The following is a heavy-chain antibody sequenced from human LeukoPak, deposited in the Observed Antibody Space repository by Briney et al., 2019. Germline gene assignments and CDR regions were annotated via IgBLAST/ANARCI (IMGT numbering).Heavy chain of an antibody. V-gene: IGHV3-73*01. CDR3: TRLGEKGDY. J-gene: IGHJ4*02. CDR2: IRSKANSYAT. CDR1: GFTFSGSA. D-gene: IGHD3-16*01. Sequence: GGSLRLSCAASGFTFSGSAMHWVRQASGKGLEWVGRIRSKANSYATAYAASVKGRFTISRDDSKNTAYLQMNSLKTEDTAVYYCTRLGEKGDYWGQGTLVTVSS.